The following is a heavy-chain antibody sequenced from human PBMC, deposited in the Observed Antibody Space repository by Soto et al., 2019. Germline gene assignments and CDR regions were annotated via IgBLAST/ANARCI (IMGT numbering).Heavy chain of an antibody. Sequence: GEPLRMYSEASGYSFLTFCTGWVRQVPGKVPEWMGLIYPGDSDTRYSPSFQGQVTISADQSRTTAYLQWSSLKASDSAIYYCARHPSPPYF. CDR2: IYPGDSDT. CDR3: ARHPSPPYF. J-gene: IGHJ2*01. CDR1: GYSFLTFC. V-gene: IGHV5-51*03.